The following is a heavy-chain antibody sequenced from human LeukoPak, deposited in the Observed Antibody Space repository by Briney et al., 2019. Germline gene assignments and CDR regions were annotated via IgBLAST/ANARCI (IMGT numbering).Heavy chain of an antibody. CDR3: ARTEAFCSDTSCSNWFDP. V-gene: IGHV4-4*02. J-gene: IGHJ5*02. D-gene: IGHD2-2*01. CDR1: GGSVSRSNW. Sequence: TSETLSLTCAVSGGSVSRSNWWNWVRQPPGNGLEWIGEIHHSGSANYNPSLKSRVTMSVDKSKNQFSLKLNSVTAADTAVYYCARTEAFCSDTSCSNWFDPWGQGTLVTVSS. CDR2: IHHSGSA.